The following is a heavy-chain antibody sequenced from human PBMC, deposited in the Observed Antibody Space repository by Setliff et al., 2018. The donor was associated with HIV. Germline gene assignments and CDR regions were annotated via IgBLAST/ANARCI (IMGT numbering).Heavy chain of an antibody. D-gene: IGHD3-10*01. J-gene: IGHJ4*02. CDR2: IQTSEGT. V-gene: IGHV4-4*07. Sequence: SETLSLTCTVSGGSISTDYWTWVRQSAGKGLEWIGRIQTSEGTKYNPSLNSRVTVSIDTPKNQFSLDLTSVTAADTAVYYCARGGYGSGNAYYFADWDQGTLVTVSS. CDR1: GGSISTDY. CDR3: ARGGYGSGNAYYFAD.